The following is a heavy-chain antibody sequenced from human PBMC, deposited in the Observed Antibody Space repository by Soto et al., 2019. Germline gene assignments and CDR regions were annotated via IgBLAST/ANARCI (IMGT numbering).Heavy chain of an antibody. CDR1: GFTFSSYG. Sequence: GGSLRLSCAASGFTFSSYGMHWVRQAPGKGLEWVAVISYDGSNKYYADSVKGRFTISRDNSKNTLYLQMNSLRPENTAVYYCAKNQLPNDDYYSYMGVWGKGTTVTVSS. CDR3: AKNQLPNDDYYSYMGV. CDR2: ISYDGSNK. D-gene: IGHD2-2*01. V-gene: IGHV3-30*18. J-gene: IGHJ6*03.